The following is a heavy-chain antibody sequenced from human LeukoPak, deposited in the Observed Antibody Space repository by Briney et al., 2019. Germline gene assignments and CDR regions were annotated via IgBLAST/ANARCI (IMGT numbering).Heavy chain of an antibody. CDR1: GGSISSSSYY. Sequence: PSETLSLTCTVSGGSISSSSYYWGWIRQPPGKGLEWSGSIYYSGRTYYNPSLKSRLTISVDTSKNPFSLKLSCVTAADTAVYYCARRLRVYYYDSSGYYWEDFDYWGQGTLVTVSS. CDR3: ARRLRVYYYDSSGYYWEDFDY. CDR2: IYYSGRT. V-gene: IGHV4-39*01. J-gene: IGHJ4*02. D-gene: IGHD3-22*01.